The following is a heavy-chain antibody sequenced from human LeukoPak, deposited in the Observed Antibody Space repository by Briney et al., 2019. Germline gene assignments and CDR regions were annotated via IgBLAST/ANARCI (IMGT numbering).Heavy chain of an antibody. Sequence: GESLKISCKGSGYSFTLYWIGWVRQMPGKGLEWMGIIYPGDSETRYGPSFQGQVTISADKSIRTAYLQWSSLKASDTAIYYCARLTTPAGDGDWFDPWGQGTLVTVSS. CDR3: ARLTTPAGDGDWFDP. D-gene: IGHD2-2*01. CDR1: GYSFTLYW. V-gene: IGHV5-51*01. CDR2: IYPGDSET. J-gene: IGHJ5*02.